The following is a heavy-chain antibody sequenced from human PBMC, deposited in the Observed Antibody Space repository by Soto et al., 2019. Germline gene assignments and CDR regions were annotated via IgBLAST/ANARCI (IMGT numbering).Heavy chain of an antibody. J-gene: IGHJ5*02. V-gene: IGHV1-8*01. CDR3: AKDQYFSGGSCYDAVPGGLENWFDP. CDR2: MNPNSGNT. CDR1: GYTFTSYD. D-gene: IGHD2-15*01. Sequence: ASVKVSCKASGYTFTSYDINWVRQATGQGLEWMGWMNPNSGNTGYAQKFQGRVTMTRNTSISTAYMELSSLRAEDTAVYYCAKDQYFSGGSCYDAVPGGLENWFDPWGQGALVTVSS.